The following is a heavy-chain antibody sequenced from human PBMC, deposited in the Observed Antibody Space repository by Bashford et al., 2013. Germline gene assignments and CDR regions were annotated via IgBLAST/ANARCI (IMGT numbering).Heavy chain of an antibody. J-gene: IGHJ5*02. CDR1: GGTFSSYA. CDR3: ARVRPLYSSGWYDWFDP. CDR2: INPNSGGT. D-gene: IGHD6-19*01. Sequence: ASVKVSCKASGGTFSSYAISWVRQAPGQGLEWMGWINPNSGGTNYAQKFQGRVTMTRDTSISTAYMELSRLRSDDTAVYYCARVRPLYSSGWYDWFDPWGQGTLVTVSS. V-gene: IGHV1-2*02.